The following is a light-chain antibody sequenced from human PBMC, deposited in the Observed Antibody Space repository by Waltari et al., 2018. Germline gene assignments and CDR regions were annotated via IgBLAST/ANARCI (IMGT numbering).Light chain of an antibody. J-gene: IGKJ2*01. CDR3: LQRIQLPET. V-gene: IGKV2D-29*01. CDR2: ELS. Sequence: DIVMTQSPDSLAVSLGERASISCKSSQSLLRSDGKTSLYWYLQRPGQPPQLLIYELSNRFSGVPDRFSGSGSGTDFTLKISRVEAEDVGVYYCLQRIQLPETFGQGTKLEIK. CDR1: QSLLRSDGKTS.